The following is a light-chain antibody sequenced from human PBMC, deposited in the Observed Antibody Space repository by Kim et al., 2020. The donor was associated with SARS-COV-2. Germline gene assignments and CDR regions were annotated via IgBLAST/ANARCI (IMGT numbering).Light chain of an antibody. CDR3: QKYGNSGYT. CDR1: QSITSSY. Sequence: EIVLTQSPGTLSLSPGERATLSCRASQSITSSYFAWYQQKPGRAPRLLIYGASGSATGIPDRFSGSGSGTDFTLTISRLEPEDFALYYCQKYGNSGYTCGQETKLEIK. J-gene: IGKJ2*01. V-gene: IGKV3-20*01. CDR2: GAS.